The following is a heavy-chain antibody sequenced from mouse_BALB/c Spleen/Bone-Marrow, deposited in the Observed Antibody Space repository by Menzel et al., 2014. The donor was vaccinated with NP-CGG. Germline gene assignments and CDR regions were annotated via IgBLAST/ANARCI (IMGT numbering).Heavy chain of an antibody. CDR1: GFTFSDYY. CDR3: VRDGDYRYAY. V-gene: IGHV5-4*02. D-gene: IGHD2-14*01. CDR2: ISDGGTYT. J-gene: IGHJ3*01. Sequence: DVKLVESGGGLVKPGGSLKLSCAASGFTFSDYYIYWVRQTPEKRLEWVATISDGGTYTYYPDTVKGRFTISRDNAKNNLYLQMNGLKSEDTAMYYCVRDGDYRYAYWGQGTLVTGSA.